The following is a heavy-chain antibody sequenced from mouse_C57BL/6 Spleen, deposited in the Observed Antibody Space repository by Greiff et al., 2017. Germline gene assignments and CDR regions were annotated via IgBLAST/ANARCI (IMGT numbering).Heavy chain of an antibody. CDR1: GFNIKDYY. CDR2: IDPEDGDT. Sequence: VQLQQSGAELVRPGASVKLSCTASGFNIKDYYMHWVKQRPEQGLEWIGRIDPEDGDTEYAPKFQGKATMTADTSSNTAYQQLSSLTSEDTAVYYCTRYYYGGSYRYFDVWGTGTTVTVSS. V-gene: IGHV14-1*01. CDR3: TRYYYGGSYRYFDV. J-gene: IGHJ1*03. D-gene: IGHD1-1*01.